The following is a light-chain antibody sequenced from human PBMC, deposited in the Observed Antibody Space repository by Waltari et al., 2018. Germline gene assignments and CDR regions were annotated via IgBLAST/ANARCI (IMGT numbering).Light chain of an antibody. CDR3: QQYDNFPLT. V-gene: IGKV1-5*03. CDR2: KAT. J-gene: IGKJ4*01. Sequence: DIQMTQSPSTLSASVGDRVTTTCRASRSISKWLAWYQQKPGKAPKLLIYKATYLQSGVPSRFSGIGSGTEFTLTISSLQPDDFATYYCQQYDNFPLTFGGGTKVEIK. CDR1: RSISKW.